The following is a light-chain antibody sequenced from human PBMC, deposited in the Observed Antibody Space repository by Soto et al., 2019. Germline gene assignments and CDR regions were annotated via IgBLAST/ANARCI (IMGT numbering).Light chain of an antibody. J-gene: IGKJ2*01. CDR1: QGVSNY. CDR2: SAS. V-gene: IGKV1-9*01. Sequence: DIPLTQSPSFLSASVGDRVTITCRASQGVSNYLAWYQQKPGKAPKLLIYSASTLQSGVPSRFSGSGSGTEFTRTIGSLQPEDFATYYCQQLNSYPPYTFGQGTQLEIK. CDR3: QQLNSYPPYT.